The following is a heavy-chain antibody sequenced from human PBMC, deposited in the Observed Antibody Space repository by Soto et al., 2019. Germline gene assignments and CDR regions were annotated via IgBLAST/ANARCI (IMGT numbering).Heavy chain of an antibody. Sequence: SVKGSCKASGYAYTSDGIGWVRQATGQGLEWMGRINPSSGSTSYAQKFQGRVTMTTDTSTSTVYMELSSLRSDDTAVYYCAREARGYGEFAYSGTAVRRKGTSVP. V-gene: IGHV1-46*01. CDR3: AREARGYGEFAYSGTAV. D-gene: IGHD4-17*01. CDR2: INPSSGST. CDR1: GYAYTSDG. J-gene: IGHJ6*04.